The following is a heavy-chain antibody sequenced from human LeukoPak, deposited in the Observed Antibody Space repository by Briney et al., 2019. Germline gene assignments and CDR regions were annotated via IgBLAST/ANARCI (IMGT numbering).Heavy chain of an antibody. CDR1: GSTFSSYG. J-gene: IGHJ4*02. Sequence: GGSLRLSCAASGSTFSSYGMHWVRQAPGKGLEWVAFIRYDGSNKYYADSVKGRFTISRDNSKNTLYLQMNSLRAEDTAVYYCARDVITRGYSYGGVDYWGQGTLVTVSS. V-gene: IGHV3-30*02. D-gene: IGHD5-18*01. CDR3: ARDVITRGYSYGGVDY. CDR2: IRYDGSNK.